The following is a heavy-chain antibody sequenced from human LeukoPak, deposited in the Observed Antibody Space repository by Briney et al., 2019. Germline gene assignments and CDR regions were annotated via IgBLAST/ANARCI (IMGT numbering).Heavy chain of an antibody. CDR2: IIPIFGTA. D-gene: IGHD5-24*01. J-gene: IGHJ4*02. CDR1: GGTFSSYA. Sequence: SVKVSCKASGGTFSSYAISWVRQAPGQGLEWMGGIIPIFGTANYAQKFQGRVTITTDESTCTAYMELSSLRSEDTAVYYCAASEMATIPGNFDYWGQGTLVTVSS. V-gene: IGHV1-69*05. CDR3: AASEMATIPGNFDY.